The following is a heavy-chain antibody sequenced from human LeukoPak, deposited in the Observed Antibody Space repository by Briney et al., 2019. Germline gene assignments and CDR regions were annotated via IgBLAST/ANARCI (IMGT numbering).Heavy chain of an antibody. Sequence: PGGSLRLSCAASGFTVSRNYMNWVRQAPGKGLEWVSLLSSTGNTSYADSVKGRFTISRHNSKNTLYLQVNSLRPEDTAMYCCARWRPIDAFDIWGQGTMVIVSS. CDR2: LSSTGNT. CDR3: ARWRPIDAFDI. D-gene: IGHD3-3*01. J-gene: IGHJ3*02. V-gene: IGHV3-53*04. CDR1: GFTVSRNY.